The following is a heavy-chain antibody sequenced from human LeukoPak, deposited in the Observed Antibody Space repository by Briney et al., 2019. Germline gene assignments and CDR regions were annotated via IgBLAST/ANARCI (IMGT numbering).Heavy chain of an antibody. V-gene: IGHV1-2*02. D-gene: IGHD3-22*01. CDR2: INPNSGGT. CDR3: PRDFPYYYDRVEAFDI. J-gene: IGHJ3*02. CDR1: GYTFTGYY. Sequence: ASVKVSCKASGYTFTGYYMHWVRQAPGQGLEWMGWINPNSGGTNYAQKFQGRVTMTRDTSISTAYMELSRLRSDDTAVYYCPRDFPYYYDRVEAFDIWGQGTMVTVSS.